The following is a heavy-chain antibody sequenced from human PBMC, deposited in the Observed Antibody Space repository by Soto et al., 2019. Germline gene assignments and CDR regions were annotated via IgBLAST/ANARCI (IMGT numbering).Heavy chain of an antibody. Sequence: EVQLLESGGGLVQPGGSLRLSCAASGFTFSSYAMSWVRQAPGKGLEWVSAISGSGGSTYYADSVKGRFTISRDNSKNTLYLQMNSLRAEDTAVYYCAKENWNYRNYDYYYYYGMDVWGQGTTVTVSS. CDR2: ISGSGGST. CDR1: GFTFSSYA. J-gene: IGHJ6*02. V-gene: IGHV3-23*01. D-gene: IGHD1-7*01. CDR3: AKENWNYRNYDYYYYYGMDV.